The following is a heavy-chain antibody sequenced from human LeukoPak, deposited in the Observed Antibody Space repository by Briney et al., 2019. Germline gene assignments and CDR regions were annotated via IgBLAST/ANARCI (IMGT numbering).Heavy chain of an antibody. V-gene: IGHV1-18*01. CDR1: GYXFTGYG. J-gene: IGHJ4*02. CDR2: INAYNGNT. D-gene: IGHD4-23*01. CDR3: ARDPYGGNSGLDY. Sequence: ASVKVSCKASGYXFTGYGISWVRQAPGQGLEWMGWINAYNGNTNYAQKLQGRVTMTTDTSTSTAYMELRSLRSDDTAVYYCARDPYGGNSGLDYWGQGTLVTVSS.